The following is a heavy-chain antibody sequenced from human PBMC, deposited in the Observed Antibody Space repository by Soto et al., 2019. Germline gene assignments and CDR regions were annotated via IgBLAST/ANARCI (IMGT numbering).Heavy chain of an antibody. CDR2: IYYSGST. Sequence: SETLSLTCTVSGGSISSSSYYWGWIRQPPGKGLEWIGSIYYSGSTYYNPSLKSRVTISVDTSKNQFSLKLSSVTATDTAVYYCAREGGPYYGSGSYYRRTKLYFDYWGQGTLVTVSS. V-gene: IGHV4-39*02. CDR1: GGSISSSSYY. D-gene: IGHD3-10*01. J-gene: IGHJ4*02. CDR3: AREGGPYYGSGSYYRRTKLYFDY.